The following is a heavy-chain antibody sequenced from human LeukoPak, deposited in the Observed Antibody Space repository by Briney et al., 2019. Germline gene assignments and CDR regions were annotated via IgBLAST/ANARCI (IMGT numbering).Heavy chain of an antibody. D-gene: IGHD1-26*01. Sequence: GESLKISCKGSGYSFTSYWIGWVRQMPGKGLEWMGIIYPGDSDTRYSPSFQGQVTISADKSISTAYLQWSSLKASDTAMYYCARQHDDIVGATGWFDPWGQGTLVTVSS. J-gene: IGHJ5*02. CDR2: IYPGDSDT. V-gene: IGHV5-51*01. CDR3: ARQHDDIVGATGWFDP. CDR1: GYSFTSYW.